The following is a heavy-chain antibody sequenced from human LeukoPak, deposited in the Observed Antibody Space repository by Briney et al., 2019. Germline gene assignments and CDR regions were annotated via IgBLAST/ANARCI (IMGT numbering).Heavy chain of an antibody. Sequence: PSETLSLTCTVSGGSISSYYWSWIRQPAGKGLEWIGRIYTSGSTNYNPSLKSRVTMSVDTSKNQFPLKLSSVTAADTAVYYCARDTYYYDSSGSSAFDIWGQGTMVTVSS. D-gene: IGHD3-22*01. CDR3: ARDTYYYDSSGSSAFDI. J-gene: IGHJ3*02. CDR1: GGSISSYY. V-gene: IGHV4-4*07. CDR2: IYTSGST.